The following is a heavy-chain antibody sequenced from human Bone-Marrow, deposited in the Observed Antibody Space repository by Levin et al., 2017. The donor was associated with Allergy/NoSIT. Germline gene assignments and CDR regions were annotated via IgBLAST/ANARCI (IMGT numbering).Heavy chain of an antibody. CDR2: VYQIATT. J-gene: IGHJ4*02. CDR1: GGSISSSNHY. V-gene: IGHV4-39*01. D-gene: IGHD2-2*01. CDR3: ARHCLVIGPAAISPFDY. Sequence: SQTLSLTCTVSGGSISSSNHYWGWIRQPPGMALEWIGSVYQIATTFYNPSLRSRVTVSADTSKNQFTLQLKSVTAADTAVYYCARHCLVIGPAAISPFDYWGQGILVAVSS.